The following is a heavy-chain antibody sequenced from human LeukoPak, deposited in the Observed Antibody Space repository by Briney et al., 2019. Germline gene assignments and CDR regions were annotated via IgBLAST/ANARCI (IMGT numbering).Heavy chain of an antibody. CDR1: GGSISSSSYY. CDR2: IYYSGST. CDR3: ARVRDSSGYAYYYYYYMDV. Sequence: KPSETLSLTCTVSGGSISSSSYYWGWIRQPPGKGLEWIGSIYYSGSTYYNPSLKSRVTISVDTSKNQFSLKLSSVTAADTAVYYCARVRDSSGYAYYYYYYMDVWGKGTTVTVSS. V-gene: IGHV4-39*07. D-gene: IGHD3-22*01. J-gene: IGHJ6*03.